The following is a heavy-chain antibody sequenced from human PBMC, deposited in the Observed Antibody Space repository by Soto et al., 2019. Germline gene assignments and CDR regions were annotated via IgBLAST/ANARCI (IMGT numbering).Heavy chain of an antibody. CDR1: GFTFSIYA. V-gene: IGHV3-30-3*01. Sequence: GESLRLSCAASGFTFSIYAMHWVLQAPCKGLEWVAVISYDGSNKYYADSVKGRFTISRDNSKNTLYLQMNSLRAEDTAVYYCARSITMVRGVILGYYYYGMDVWGQGTTVTVSS. CDR2: ISYDGSNK. J-gene: IGHJ6*02. CDR3: ARSITMVRGVILGYYYYGMDV. D-gene: IGHD3-10*01.